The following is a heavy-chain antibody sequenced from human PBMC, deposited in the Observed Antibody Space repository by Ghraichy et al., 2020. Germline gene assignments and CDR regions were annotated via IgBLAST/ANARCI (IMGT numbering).Heavy chain of an antibody. V-gene: IGHV4-34*01. CDR1: GGSFSGYY. D-gene: IGHD5-18*01. CDR2: INHSGST. J-gene: IGHJ4*02. CDR3: ARGAKGIQLWIPFDY. Sequence: TLSLTCAVYGGSFSGYYWSWIRQPPGKGLEWIGEINHSGSTNYNPSLKSRVTISVDTSKNQFSLKLSSVTAADTAVYYCARGAKGIQLWIPFDYWGQGTLVTVSS.